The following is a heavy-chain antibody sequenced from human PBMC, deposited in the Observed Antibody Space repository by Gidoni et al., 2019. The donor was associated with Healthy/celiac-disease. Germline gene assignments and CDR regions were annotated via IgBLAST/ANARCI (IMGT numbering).Heavy chain of an antibody. CDR3: ARELSITMVRRRTGYMDV. J-gene: IGHJ6*03. CDR2: IYYSGST. Sequence: QLQLQESGPGLVKPSETLSLTCTVSGGSISSRRSYWGWIRQPPGKGLEWIGSIYYSGSTYYNPSLKSRVTISVDTSKNQFSLKLSSVTAADTAVYYCARELSITMVRRRTGYMDVWGKGTTVTVSS. V-gene: IGHV4-39*01. CDR1: GGSISSRRSY. D-gene: IGHD3-10*01.